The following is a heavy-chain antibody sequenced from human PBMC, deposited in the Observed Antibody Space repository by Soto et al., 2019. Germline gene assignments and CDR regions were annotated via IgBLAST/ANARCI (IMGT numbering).Heavy chain of an antibody. J-gene: IGHJ4*02. Sequence: GESLKISCAASGFTFKESAMNWVRQAPGKGLEWVASISDTGASTWYAESVRGRLSISRDNSKNTLYLQMNSLRGEDTAVYYCAKGRGSGWAWYFDNWGQGTLVTSPQ. CDR3: AKGRGSGWAWYFDN. CDR1: GFTFKESA. V-gene: IGHV3-23*01. CDR2: ISDTGAST. D-gene: IGHD6-19*01.